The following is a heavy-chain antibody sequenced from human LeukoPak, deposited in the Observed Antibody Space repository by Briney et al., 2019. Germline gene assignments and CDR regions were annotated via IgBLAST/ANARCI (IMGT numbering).Heavy chain of an antibody. CDR1: GFTFSSNT. Sequence: GGSLRLSCAASGFTFSSNTMNWVRQAPGKGLEWVSSISSSSSYIYYADSVKGRFTISRDNAKNSLDLQMNSLRAEDTAVYYCAKPARTDAFDIWGQGTMITVSS. V-gene: IGHV3-21*01. J-gene: IGHJ3*02. CDR2: ISSSSSYI. CDR3: AKPARTDAFDI. D-gene: IGHD1-14*01.